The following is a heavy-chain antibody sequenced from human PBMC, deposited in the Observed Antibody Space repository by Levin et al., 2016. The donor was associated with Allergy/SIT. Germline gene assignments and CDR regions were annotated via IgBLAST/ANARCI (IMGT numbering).Heavy chain of an antibody. Sequence: ASVKVSCKASGYTFTGYYMHWVRQAPGQGLEWMGWINPNSGGTNYAQKFQGRVTMTRDTSISTAYMELSRLRSDDTAVYYCARARSVGGYNYGYWGQGTLVTVSS. CDR1: GYTFTGYY. D-gene: IGHD5-24*01. CDR2: INPNSGGT. CDR3: ARARSVGGYNYGY. V-gene: IGHV1-2*02. J-gene: IGHJ4*02.